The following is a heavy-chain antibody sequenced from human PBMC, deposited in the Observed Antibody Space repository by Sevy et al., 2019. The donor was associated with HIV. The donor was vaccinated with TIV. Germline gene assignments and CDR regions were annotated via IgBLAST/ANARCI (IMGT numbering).Heavy chain of an antibody. Sequence: SETLSLTCAVYGGSFCGYYWNWIRQSPGKGLEWIGEINHTGDLKYNPSLKRRVTISVDASKNQVSLHLNSVTGADTAVYYCARGRQAYVVVVPSTVPYDYWGQGTLVTVSS. CDR3: ARGRQAYVVVVPSTVPYDY. D-gene: IGHD2-2*01. V-gene: IGHV4-34*01. J-gene: IGHJ4*02. CDR2: INHTGDL. CDR1: GGSFCGYY.